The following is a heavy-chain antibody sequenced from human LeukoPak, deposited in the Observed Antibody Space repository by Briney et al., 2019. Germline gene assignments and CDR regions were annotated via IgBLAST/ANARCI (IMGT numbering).Heavy chain of an antibody. CDR1: GYTFTSYG. V-gene: IGHV1-18*01. J-gene: IGHJ5*02. Sequence: ASVKVSCKASGYTFTSYGISWVRQAPGLGLEWMGWISAYNGNTNYAQKLQGRVTMTTDTSTSTAYMELRSLRSDDTAVYYCARVRDYDFWSGPKSVDPWGQGTLVTVSS. D-gene: IGHD3-3*01. CDR2: ISAYNGNT. CDR3: ARVRDYDFWSGPKSVDP.